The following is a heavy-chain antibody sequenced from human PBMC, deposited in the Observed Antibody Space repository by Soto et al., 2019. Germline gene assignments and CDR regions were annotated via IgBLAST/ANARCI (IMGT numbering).Heavy chain of an antibody. CDR3: ASGIQLWLRRINNGYSS. J-gene: IGHJ4*02. D-gene: IGHD5-18*01. V-gene: IGHV1-69*12. CDR1: GGTFSTYA. CDR2: IIPMFGTA. Sequence: QVQLVQSGAEVKKPESSVKVSCKAPGGTFSTYAISWVRQAPGQGLEWMGGIIPMFGTANYAQRFQDRVIITADEATNTVYRELSRLRSEHTAVYFCASGIQLWLRRINNGYSSWGQGSLVTVS.